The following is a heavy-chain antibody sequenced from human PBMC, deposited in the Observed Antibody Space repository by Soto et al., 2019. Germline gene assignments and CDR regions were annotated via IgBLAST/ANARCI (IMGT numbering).Heavy chain of an antibody. V-gene: IGHV4-31*11. Sequence: TXSLTCAVYGGSFSGYYWSWIRQHPGKGLEWIGYIYYSGSTYYNPSLKSRVTISVDTSKNQCPLKLSSVTAADTAVYYCXXXGHYYXFWSGYYTGGFDPWGQGTLVTVSS. CDR2: IYYSGST. CDR1: GGSFSGYY. CDR3: XXXGHYYXFWSGYYTGGFDP. J-gene: IGHJ5*02. D-gene: IGHD3-3*01.